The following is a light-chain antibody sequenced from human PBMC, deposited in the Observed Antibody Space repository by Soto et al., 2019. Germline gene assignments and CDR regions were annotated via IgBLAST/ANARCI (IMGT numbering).Light chain of an antibody. Sequence: QSVLTQSPSASASLGASVKLTCTLSSGHSNYAIAWHQQQSQKGPRYLMKINSDGSHSKGDGIPDRFSGSSSGAERYLTISSLHSEEEADYYCQTWGYGIVVFGGGTKLTVL. V-gene: IGLV4-69*01. CDR1: SGHSNYA. CDR2: INSDGSH. J-gene: IGLJ2*01. CDR3: QTWGYGIVV.